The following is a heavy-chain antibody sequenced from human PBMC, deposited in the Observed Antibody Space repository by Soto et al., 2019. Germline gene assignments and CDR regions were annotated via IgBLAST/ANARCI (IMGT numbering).Heavy chain of an antibody. V-gene: IGHV4-31*03. CDR1: GGSISSGGYY. CDR2: IYYSGST. J-gene: IGHJ3*02. D-gene: IGHD3-3*01. Sequence: PSETLSLTCTVSGGSISSGGYYWSWIRQHPGKGLEWIGYIYYSGSTYYNPSLKSRVTISVDTSKNQFSLKLSSVTAADTAVYYCARDKIAYDFWSGYHPDASHISGPGTTVTVSS. CDR3: ARDKIAYDFWSGYHPDASHI.